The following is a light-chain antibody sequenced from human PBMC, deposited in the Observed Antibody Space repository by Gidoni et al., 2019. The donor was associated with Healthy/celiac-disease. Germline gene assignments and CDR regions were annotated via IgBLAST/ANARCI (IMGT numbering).Light chain of an antibody. V-gene: IGLV3-1*01. J-gene: IGLJ2*01. CDR1: NLGDKY. CDR3: QAWDSSTVV. Sequence: SYELTQPPSLSVSPGQTASITCSGANLGDKYACWYQQKPGQSPVLVIYQDSKRPSGIPARFSGSNAGNTATLTISGTQAMDEADYYCQAWDSSTVVFGGGTKLTVL. CDR2: QDS.